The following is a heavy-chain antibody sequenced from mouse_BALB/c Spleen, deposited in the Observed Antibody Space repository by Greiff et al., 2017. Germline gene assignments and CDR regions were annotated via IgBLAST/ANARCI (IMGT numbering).Heavy chain of an antibody. CDR1: GFAFSSYD. D-gene: IGHD1-1*01. CDR2: ISSGGGST. Sequence: EVKLVESGGGLVKPGGSLKLSCAASGFAFSSYDMSWVRQTPEKRLEWVAYISSGGGSTYYPDTVKGRFTISRDNAKNTLYLQMSSLKSEDTAMYYCARHVGGNYAMDYWGQGTSVTVSS. J-gene: IGHJ4*01. CDR3: ARHVGGNYAMDY. V-gene: IGHV5-12-1*01.